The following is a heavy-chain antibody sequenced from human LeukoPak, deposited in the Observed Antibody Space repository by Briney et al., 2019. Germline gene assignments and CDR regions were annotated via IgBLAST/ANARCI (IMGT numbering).Heavy chain of an antibody. CDR2: ISPSGGIT. J-gene: IGHJ5*02. Sequence: GGSLRLSCAASGFTFSRYSMNWVRQAPGKGLEWVSGISPSGGITYYTDSVKGRFTISRDNSKNTLYLQMNRLRAEDTAVYYCAKDAYLGSNWLDPWGQGTLVTVSS. D-gene: IGHD7-27*01. V-gene: IGHV3-23*01. CDR1: GFTFSRYS. CDR3: AKDAYLGSNWLDP.